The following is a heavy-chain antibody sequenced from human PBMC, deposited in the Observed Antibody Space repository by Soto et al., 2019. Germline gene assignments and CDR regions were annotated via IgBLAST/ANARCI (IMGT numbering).Heavy chain of an antibody. CDR1: GDSISSDDYY. D-gene: IGHD4-17*01. J-gene: IGHJ6*02. CDR3: ARATTVTSSFFSYGLDV. Sequence: QVQLQESGPGLVKPSQTLSLTCTVSGDSISSDDYYWSWIRQPPGKGLEWIGHIYYTGSTYYNPSLKSGLSMSIGTSQTQCSLHLTSVIAAYSASYFCARATTVTSSFFSYGLDVWGQGTTVTVSS. CDR2: IYYTGST. V-gene: IGHV4-30-4*01.